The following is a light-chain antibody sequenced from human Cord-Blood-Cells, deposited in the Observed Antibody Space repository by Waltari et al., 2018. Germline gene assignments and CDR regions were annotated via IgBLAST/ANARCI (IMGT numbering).Light chain of an antibody. CDR3: QQYDSTPRT. J-gene: IGKJ1*01. CDR1: PSVLYSSNNKNY. V-gene: IGKV4-1*01. Sequence: ILIPQSPDPLPVSLVATATWHCYPSPSVLYSSNNKNYLAWYQQKPGQPPRLLIYGASTRESGVPDRFSGSGSGTDFTLTISSLQAEDVAVYYCQQYDSTPRTFGQGTKVEIK. CDR2: GAS.